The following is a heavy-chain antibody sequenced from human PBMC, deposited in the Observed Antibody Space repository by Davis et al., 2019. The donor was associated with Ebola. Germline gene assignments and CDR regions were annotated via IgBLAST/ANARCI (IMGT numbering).Heavy chain of an antibody. Sequence: ASVKVSCKASGYTFTSYAMNWVRQAPGQGLEWMGWISAYNGNTNYAQKLQGRVTMTTDTSTSTAYMELRSLRSDDTAVYYCARGSTRGVIILSGLNFDYWGQGTLVTVSS. CDR2: ISAYNGNT. D-gene: IGHD3-10*01. CDR1: GYTFTSYA. CDR3: ARGSTRGVIILSGLNFDY. J-gene: IGHJ4*02. V-gene: IGHV1-18*01.